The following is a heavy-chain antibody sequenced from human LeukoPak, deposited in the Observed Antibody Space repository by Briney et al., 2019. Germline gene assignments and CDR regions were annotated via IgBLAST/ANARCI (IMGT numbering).Heavy chain of an antibody. CDR2: IYYSGST. J-gene: IGHJ4*02. CDR3: ARLTRGRFGEFVFDY. V-gene: IGHV4-30-4*01. D-gene: IGHD3-10*01. CDR1: GGSISSGDYY. Sequence: SQTLSLTCTVSGGSISSGDYYWSWVRQPPGKGLEWIGYIYYSGSTYYNPSLKSRVTISVDTSKNQFSLKLSSVTAADTAVYYCARLTRGRFGEFVFDYWGQGTLVTVSS.